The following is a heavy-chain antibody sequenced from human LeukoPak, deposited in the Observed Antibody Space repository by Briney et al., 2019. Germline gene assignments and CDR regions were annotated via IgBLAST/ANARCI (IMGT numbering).Heavy chain of an antibody. V-gene: IGHV4-59*12. D-gene: IGHD6-19*01. Sequence: SETLSLTCTVSGGSISSYYWSWIRQPPGKGLEWIGYIYYSGSTNYNPSLKSRVTISVDTSKDQFSLKLSSVTAADTAVYYCATARAGAAFRWFDPWGQGTLVTVSS. J-gene: IGHJ5*02. CDR2: IYYSGST. CDR1: GGSISSYY. CDR3: ATARAGAAFRWFDP.